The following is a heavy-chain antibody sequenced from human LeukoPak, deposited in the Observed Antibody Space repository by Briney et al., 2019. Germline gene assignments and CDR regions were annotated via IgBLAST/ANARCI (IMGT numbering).Heavy chain of an antibody. J-gene: IGHJ4*02. V-gene: IGHV4-34*01. Sequence: SETLSLTCAVYGGSFSGYYWSWIRQPPGKGLEWIGEINHSGSTKYNPSLKSRVTISVDTSKNQFSLKLSSVTAADTAVYYCARHDGGYCSSTSCHPGWYYFDYWGQGTLVTVSS. D-gene: IGHD2-2*03. CDR3: ARHDGGYCSSTSCHPGWYYFDY. CDR1: GGSFSGYY. CDR2: INHSGST.